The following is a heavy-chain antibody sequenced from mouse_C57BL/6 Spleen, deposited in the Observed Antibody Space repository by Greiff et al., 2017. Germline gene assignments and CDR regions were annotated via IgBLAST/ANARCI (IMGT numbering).Heavy chain of an antibody. Sequence: QVQLQQPGAELVRPGSSVKLSCTASGYTFTSYWMHWVKQRPIQGLEWIGNIDPSDSETHYNQKFKDKATLTVDKSSSTAYMQLSSLTSEDSAVYYCARTYSNYYCDYWGQGTTLTVAS. CDR3: ARTYSNYYCDY. J-gene: IGHJ2*01. CDR2: IDPSDSET. CDR1: GYTFTSYW. V-gene: IGHV1-52*01. D-gene: IGHD2-5*01.